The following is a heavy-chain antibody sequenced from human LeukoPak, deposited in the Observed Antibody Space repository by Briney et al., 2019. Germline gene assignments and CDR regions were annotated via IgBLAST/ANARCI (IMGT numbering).Heavy chain of an antibody. CDR2: IKQDGTDK. CDR3: ARASMGGRDYHLDP. Sequence: GGSLRLSCAASGFTFSGYWMTWVRQAPGKGRGWVANIKQDGTDKYYVDSVKGRFTISRDNAKNSLFLQLGSLRADDTAVYYCARASMGGRDYHLDPWGQGTLVTVSS. J-gene: IGHJ5*02. D-gene: IGHD4/OR15-4a*01. CDR1: GFTFSGYW. V-gene: IGHV3-7*01.